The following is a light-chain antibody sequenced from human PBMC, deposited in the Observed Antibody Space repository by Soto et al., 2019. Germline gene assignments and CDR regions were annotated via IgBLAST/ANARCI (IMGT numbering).Light chain of an antibody. J-gene: IGKJ2*01. CDR3: QHRSNWPRT. CDR1: QSVSTY. CDR2: DAS. V-gene: IGKV3-11*01. Sequence: EIVLTQSPPTLSLSPGERATLSCRASQSVSTYLAWYQQKPGQAPRLLIYDASNRATGIPARFSGSGSGTDFPLTISSLKPEDFAVYYCQHRSNWPRTFGQGTKLEIK.